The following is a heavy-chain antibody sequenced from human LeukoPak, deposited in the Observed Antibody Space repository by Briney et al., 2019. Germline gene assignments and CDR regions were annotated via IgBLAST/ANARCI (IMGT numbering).Heavy chain of an antibody. V-gene: IGHV1-18*01. CDR3: ARTGATSSSRPDF. D-gene: IGHD2-2*01. CDR1: GYSFTTYG. CDR2: ISGYNGNT. J-gene: IGHJ4*02. Sequence: ASVKLSCKASGYSFTTYGISWVRQAPGQGLEWMGWISGYNGNTNYAQKLQGRVTMTTDTSTSTVYMDLRSLRSDDTAVYYCARTGATSSSRPDFWGQGTLVTVSS.